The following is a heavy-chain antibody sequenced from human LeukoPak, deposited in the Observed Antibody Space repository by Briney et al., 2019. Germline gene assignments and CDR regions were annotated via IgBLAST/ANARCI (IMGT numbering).Heavy chain of an antibody. CDR3: ARDKGSYSSSSAAWFDP. J-gene: IGHJ5*02. V-gene: IGHV4-59*01. CDR2: IYYSGST. CDR1: GGSISSYY. Sequence: SETLSLTCTVSGGSISSYYWSWIRQPPGKGLEWIGYIYYSGSTNYNPSLKSRVTISVDTSKNQFSLKLSSVTAADTAVYYCARDKGSYSSSSAAWFDPWGQGTLVTVSS. D-gene: IGHD6-6*01.